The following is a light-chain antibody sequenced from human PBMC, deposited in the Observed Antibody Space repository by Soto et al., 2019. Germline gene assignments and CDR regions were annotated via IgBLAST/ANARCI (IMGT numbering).Light chain of an antibody. Sequence: DVQMTQSPPTLSASVGDRVTITCRASQSISGWLAWYQQKPGKAPKLLIYDASNLEGGVPSRFSGTGSGTEFTLTISSLQPEDFATYYCQQYNTYSQTFGQGTKVDNK. J-gene: IGKJ1*01. V-gene: IGKV1-5*01. CDR1: QSISGW. CDR3: QQYNTYSQT. CDR2: DAS.